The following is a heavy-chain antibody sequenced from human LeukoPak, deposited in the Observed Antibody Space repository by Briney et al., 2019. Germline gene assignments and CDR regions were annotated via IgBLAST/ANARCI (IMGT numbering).Heavy chain of an antibody. V-gene: IGHV3-21*01. J-gene: IGHJ4*02. Sequence: PGGSLRLSCVASGFTFGSYSMNWVRQAPGKGLEWVSSITSPVGRIYYADSLKGRITISRDNARSTLYLQMNSLRAEDTAVYYCATDGRSSGWYGFDYWGQGILVTVSS. CDR2: ITSPVGRI. D-gene: IGHD6-19*01. CDR3: ATDGRSSGWYGFDY. CDR1: GFTFGSYS.